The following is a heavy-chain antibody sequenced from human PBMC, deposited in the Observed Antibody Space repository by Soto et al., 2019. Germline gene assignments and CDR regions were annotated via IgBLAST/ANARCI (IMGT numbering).Heavy chain of an antibody. J-gene: IGHJ4*02. Sequence: EVQLLESGGGLEQPGGSLRLSCAASGFTFDSFAMTWVRQAPGKGLEWVSAISASGGSTFYADSVKGRFTISRDSSKNTLSLPMNGLRAEDTAVYYCARGAVMPDSWGQGTLVTVSS. CDR2: ISASGGST. CDR3: ARGAVMPDS. V-gene: IGHV3-23*01. CDR1: GFTFDSFA. D-gene: IGHD3-16*01.